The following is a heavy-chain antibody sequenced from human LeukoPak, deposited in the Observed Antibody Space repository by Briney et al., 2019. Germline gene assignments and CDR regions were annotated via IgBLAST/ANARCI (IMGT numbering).Heavy chain of an antibody. Sequence: GGSLRLSCEASGFTFSAYAMTWVRQAPGKGLEWVSSIGSDNKPHYSESVKGRFAISRDNSKSMLFLQLNSLRAEDTALYYCARDTSGYYDSSGYSRDAFDIWGQGTMVTVSS. CDR1: GFTFSAYA. V-gene: IGHV3-23*01. D-gene: IGHD3-22*01. J-gene: IGHJ3*02. CDR3: ARDTSGYYDSSGYSRDAFDI. CDR2: IGSDNKP.